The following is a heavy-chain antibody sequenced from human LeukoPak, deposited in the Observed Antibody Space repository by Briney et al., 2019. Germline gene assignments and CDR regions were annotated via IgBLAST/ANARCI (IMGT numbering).Heavy chain of an antibody. D-gene: IGHD3-16*02. Sequence: GGSLRLSCAASGFAFSDSWMSWIRQAPGKGLEWVANIKEDGREKSYADSVKGPFTIARDNAKNSLYLQMNNLRVEDTAVYYCARSYRHFFDYWGQGTLVTVSS. CDR2: IKEDGREK. V-gene: IGHV3-7*05. CDR1: GFAFSDSW. CDR3: ARSYRHFFDY. J-gene: IGHJ4*02.